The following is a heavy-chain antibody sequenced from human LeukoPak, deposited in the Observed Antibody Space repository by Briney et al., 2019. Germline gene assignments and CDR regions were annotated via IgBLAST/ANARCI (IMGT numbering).Heavy chain of an antibody. CDR1: GGSISSGSYY. Sequence: PSQTLSLTCTVSGGSISSGSYYWSWIRQPAGKGLEWIGRIYTSGSTNYNPSLKSRVTISVDTSKNQFSLKLSSVTAADTAVYYCEGLLQYWGQGTLVTVSS. CDR2: IYTSGST. CDR3: EGLLQY. J-gene: IGHJ4*02. D-gene: IGHD1-26*01. V-gene: IGHV4-61*02.